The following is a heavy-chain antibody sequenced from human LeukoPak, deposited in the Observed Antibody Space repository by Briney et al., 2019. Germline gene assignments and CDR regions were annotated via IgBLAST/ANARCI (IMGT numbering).Heavy chain of an antibody. CDR2: ISSDGINK. Sequence: PGGSLRLSCAASGFSFSSYPMHWGRQAPGKGLEWVAVISSDGINKDYADSLKGRFTISRDNSKNTLFLQMNSLRAEDTAVYYCVREGGSSFHFDYWGQGTLVTVSS. V-gene: IGHV3-30-3*01. D-gene: IGHD3-16*01. CDR1: GFSFSSYP. J-gene: IGHJ4*02. CDR3: VREGGSSFHFDY.